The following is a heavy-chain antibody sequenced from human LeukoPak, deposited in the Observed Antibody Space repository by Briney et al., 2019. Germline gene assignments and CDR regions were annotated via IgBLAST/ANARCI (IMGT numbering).Heavy chain of an antibody. CDR2: INPGGDNT. CDR3: ARIRDSYNDAYDI. CDR1: GYTFTSNY. V-gene: IGHV1-46*01. D-gene: IGHD5-24*01. Sequence: ASVKVSCKAFGYTFTSNYMHWVRQAPGQRLEWMGLINPGGDNTDYAQNFQGRLTMTSDTSARTVYMELSSLRSEDTAVYYCARIRDSYNDAYDIWGQGTVVTVPS. J-gene: IGHJ3*02.